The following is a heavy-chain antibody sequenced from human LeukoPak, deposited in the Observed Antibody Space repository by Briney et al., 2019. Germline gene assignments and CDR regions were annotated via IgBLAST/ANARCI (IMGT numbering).Heavy chain of an antibody. CDR2: IYHSGST. Sequence: SETLSLTCAVSGYSISSGYYWGWIRQPPGKGLEWIGRIYHSGSTYYNPSLKSRVTISVDTSKNQFSLKLSSVTAADTAVYYCARDLGATDSYWGQGTLVTVSS. V-gene: IGHV4-38-2*01. CDR1: GYSISSGYY. J-gene: IGHJ4*02. D-gene: IGHD1-26*01. CDR3: ARDLGATDSY.